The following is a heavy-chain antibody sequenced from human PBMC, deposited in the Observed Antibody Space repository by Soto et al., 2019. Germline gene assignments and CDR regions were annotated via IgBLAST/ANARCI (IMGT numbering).Heavy chain of an antibody. CDR3: ASLSYDFWSGSPMDV. CDR2: IDPSDSYT. CDR1: GYSFTSYW. V-gene: IGHV5-10-1*01. J-gene: IGHJ6*02. Sequence: GESLKISCKGSGYSFTSYWISWVRQMPGKGLEWMGRIDPSDSYTNYSPSFQGHVAISADKSISTAYLQWSSLKASDTAMYYCASLSYDFWSGSPMDVWGQGTTVTVSS. D-gene: IGHD3-3*01.